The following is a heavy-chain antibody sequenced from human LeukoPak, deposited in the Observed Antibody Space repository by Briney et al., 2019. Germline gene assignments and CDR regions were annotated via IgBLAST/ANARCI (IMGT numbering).Heavy chain of an antibody. CDR1: GYTFTSLY. V-gene: IGHV1-46*01. J-gene: IGHJ6*03. Sequence: ASVKVSCKASGYTFTSLYMHWVRQAPGQGLEWMGIINPSGGRASYAQKFQGRVTMTRDTSTGTVYMELSSLRSEDTAVYYCARNAVVVVPSYYYYYMDVWGKGTTVTISS. D-gene: IGHD2-15*01. CDR2: INPSGGRA. CDR3: ARNAVVVVPSYYYYYMDV.